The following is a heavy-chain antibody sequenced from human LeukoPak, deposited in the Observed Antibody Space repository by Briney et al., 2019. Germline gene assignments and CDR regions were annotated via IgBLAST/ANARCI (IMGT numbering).Heavy chain of an antibody. Sequence: GGSLRLSCAASGFTFDDYGMSWVRQAPGKGLEWVSGINWNGGSTGYADSVKGRFTISRDNAKNSLYLQMNSLRAEDTAVYYCARAQTDYYDSSGYYYFDAFDIWGQGTMVTVSS. J-gene: IGHJ3*02. CDR3: ARAQTDYYDSSGYYYFDAFDI. V-gene: IGHV3-20*04. CDR2: INWNGGST. CDR1: GFTFDDYG. D-gene: IGHD3-22*01.